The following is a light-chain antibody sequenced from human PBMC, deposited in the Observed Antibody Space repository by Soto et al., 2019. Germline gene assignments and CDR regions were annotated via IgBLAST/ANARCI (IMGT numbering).Light chain of an antibody. CDR3: QQSFNTPFT. CDR1: QSISTH. CDR2: AAN. V-gene: IGKV1-39*01. Sequence: DIQMTQSPSSLSASVGESLTITCRASQSISTHLNWYQQKPGKAPNLVIYAANALQRGVPSRFSGRRSGTEYTLAISNVQPEDFAIYFCQQSFNTPFTFGQGTRVE. J-gene: IGKJ5*01.